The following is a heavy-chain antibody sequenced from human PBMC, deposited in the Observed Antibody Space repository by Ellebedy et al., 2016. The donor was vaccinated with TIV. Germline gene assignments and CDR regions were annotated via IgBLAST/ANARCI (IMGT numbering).Heavy chain of an antibody. D-gene: IGHD1-1*01. CDR1: GFTVSSNY. CDR3: ARDSANWNDLYYFDY. Sequence: PGGSLRLSCAASGFTVSSNYMSWVRQAPGKGLEWVANIKQDGSEKYYVDSVKGRFTISRDNAKNSLYLQMNSLRAEDTAVYYCARDSANWNDLYYFDYWGQGTLVTVSS. V-gene: IGHV3-7*01. J-gene: IGHJ4*02. CDR2: IKQDGSEK.